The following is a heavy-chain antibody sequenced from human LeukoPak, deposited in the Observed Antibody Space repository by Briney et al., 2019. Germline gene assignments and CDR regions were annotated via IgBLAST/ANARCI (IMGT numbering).Heavy chain of an antibody. CDR2: ISYDGTDN. J-gene: IGHJ4*02. CDR1: GFTFSSYG. Sequence: PGGSLRLSCAASGFTFSSYGMHWVRQAPGKGLEWVAVISYDGTDNYYADSVKGRFTISRDNSKNTLYLQMNSLRAEDTAVYYCAKSTDSYSGSYLDYWGQGTLVTVSS. CDR3: AKSTDSYSGSYLDY. D-gene: IGHD1-26*01. V-gene: IGHV3-30*18.